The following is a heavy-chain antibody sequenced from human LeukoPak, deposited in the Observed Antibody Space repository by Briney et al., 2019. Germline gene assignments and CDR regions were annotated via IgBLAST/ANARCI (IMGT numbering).Heavy chain of an antibody. V-gene: IGHV1-18*01. Sequence: ASVKVSCKASGYAFSNSGISWVRQAPGQGLEWMGWKTPNNGYAHYAQKLQGRVTMTTDTFTSTAYMELRSLRSDDTAVYYCARNKSTTLGDYWGQGTLVTVSS. CDR3: ARNKSTTLGDY. CDR2: KTPNNGYA. J-gene: IGHJ4*02. CDR1: GYAFSNSG. D-gene: IGHD2-2*01.